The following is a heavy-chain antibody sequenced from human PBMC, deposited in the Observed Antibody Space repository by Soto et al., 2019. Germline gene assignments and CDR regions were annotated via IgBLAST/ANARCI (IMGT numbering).Heavy chain of an antibody. D-gene: IGHD3-22*01. CDR1: GGSFSGYY. CDR2: INHSGST. J-gene: IGHJ5*02. CDR3: ARVRSRGNYDSSGDAGWFDP. V-gene: IGHV4-34*01. Sequence: QVQLQQWGAGLLKPSETLSLTCAVYGGSFSGYYWSWIRQPPGKGLEWIGEINHSGSTNYNPSLKSRVTISVDTSKNQFSLKRSSVTAADTAVYYCARVRSRGNYDSSGDAGWFDPWGQGTLYTVSS.